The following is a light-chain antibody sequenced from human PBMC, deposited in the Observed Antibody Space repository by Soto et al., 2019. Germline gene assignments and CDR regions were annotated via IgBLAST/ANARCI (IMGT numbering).Light chain of an antibody. CDR3: QQYGSSPPYT. CDR2: GAS. CDR1: QSVSSSY. Sequence: EIVLTQSPGTLSLSPGERATLSCRASQSVSSSYLAWYQQKPGQAPRLLIYGASSRATGIPDRFIGSGSGTDFTLTISRLEPEDFAVYYCQQYGSSPPYTFGQGTNLEIK. J-gene: IGKJ2*01. V-gene: IGKV3-20*01.